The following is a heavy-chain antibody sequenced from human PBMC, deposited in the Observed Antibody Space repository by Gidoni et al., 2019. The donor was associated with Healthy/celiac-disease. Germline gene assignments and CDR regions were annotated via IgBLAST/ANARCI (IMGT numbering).Heavy chain of an antibody. V-gene: IGHV1-2*02. CDR1: GLTLTGPS. Sequence: VQLVQSGAGVKKPDAPVLGSGKHSGLTLTGPSVHWVRRAPGQGLEWMGWINPNSGGTNYAQKFQGRVTMTRDTSISTAYMELSRLRSDDTAVYYCARGDAAYCGGDCYHDFDYWGQGTLVTVSS. J-gene: IGHJ4*02. CDR2: INPNSGGT. D-gene: IGHD2-21*02. CDR3: ARGDAAYCGGDCYHDFDY.